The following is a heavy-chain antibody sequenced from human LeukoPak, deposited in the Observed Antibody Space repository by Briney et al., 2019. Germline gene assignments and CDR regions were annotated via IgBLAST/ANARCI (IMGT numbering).Heavy chain of an antibody. CDR1: GGSISSYY. Sequence: PSETLSLTCTVSGGSISSYYWSWIRQPPGKGLEWIGYIYYSGSTNYNPSLKSRVTISVDTSKNQFSLKLSSVTAADTAVYYCARYYYDKDAFDIWGQGTMVTVSS. J-gene: IGHJ3*02. CDR2: IYYSGST. V-gene: IGHV4-59*01. D-gene: IGHD3-22*01. CDR3: ARYYYDKDAFDI.